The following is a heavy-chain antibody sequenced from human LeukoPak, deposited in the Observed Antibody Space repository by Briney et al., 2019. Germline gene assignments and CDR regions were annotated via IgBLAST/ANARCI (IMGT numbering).Heavy chain of an antibody. CDR3: VRETPGLAFDI. Sequence: SETLSLTCTVSGYSISSGYYWGWIRQPPGKGLEWIGSIYHSGSTYYNPSLESRVTISKDTSKNHFSLRLNSVTAADTAVYYCVRETPGLAFDIWGQGIMVTVSS. V-gene: IGHV4-38-2*02. J-gene: IGHJ3*02. CDR1: GYSISSGYY. D-gene: IGHD2-2*01. CDR2: IYHSGST.